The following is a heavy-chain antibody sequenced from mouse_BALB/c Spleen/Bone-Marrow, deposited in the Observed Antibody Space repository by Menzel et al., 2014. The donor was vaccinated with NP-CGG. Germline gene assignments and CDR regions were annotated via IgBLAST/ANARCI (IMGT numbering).Heavy chain of an antibody. CDR1: GYTFTDYI. CDR2: FYPGSGNI. J-gene: IGHJ2*01. V-gene: IGHV1-62-2*01. D-gene: IGHD1-1*01. CDR3: TRRFYGCSYFDY. Sequence: QVQLQQSGAELVKPGASVKLSCKASGYTFTDYIIHWIKQRSGQGLEWIGWFYPGSGNIKYNEKFKDKATLTADKSSSTVYMELSILTSEDSAVYFCTRRFYGCSYFDYWGQGTTLTVSS.